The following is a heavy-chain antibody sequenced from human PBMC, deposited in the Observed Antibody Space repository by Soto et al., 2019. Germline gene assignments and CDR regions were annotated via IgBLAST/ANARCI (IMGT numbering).Heavy chain of an antibody. CDR1: GYTFSNYG. CDR2: ISLYSDGT. Sequence: QVQLVQSGGEVKRPGASVKVSCKTSGYTFSNYGITWVRQAPGQPLEWLGWISLYSDGTNYAQKFQGRVSMTTDTSTTKAYMDRRSLRSDDTAVYYCARVVPGAEAWFGPWGQGTLVTVSS. V-gene: IGHV1-18*01. D-gene: IGHD2-2*01. J-gene: IGHJ5*02. CDR3: ARVVPGAEAWFGP.